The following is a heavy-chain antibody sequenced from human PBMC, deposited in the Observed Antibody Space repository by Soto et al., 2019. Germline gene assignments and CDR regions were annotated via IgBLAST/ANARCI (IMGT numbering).Heavy chain of an antibody. D-gene: IGHD3-22*01. CDR1: GYTFTRHG. CDR3: ARDVGYYYDSSGYYSDF. Sequence: GASVKVSCKASGYTFTRHGISWVRQAPGQGLEWMGWISGYNAITNYAQKFQGKVTMTIDTSTNTAYMELRNLRSDDTAVYYCARDVGYYYDSSGYYSDFWGQGILVSVSS. V-gene: IGHV1-18*01. J-gene: IGHJ4*02. CDR2: ISGYNAIT.